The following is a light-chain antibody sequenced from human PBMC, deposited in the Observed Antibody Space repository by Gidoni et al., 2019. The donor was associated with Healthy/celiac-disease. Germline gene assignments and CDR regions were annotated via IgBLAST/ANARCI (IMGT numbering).Light chain of an antibody. V-gene: IGKV1-39*01. CDR2: ESP. Sequence: DIQMTQSPSSLSASVGDRVTITCRASQSISSYLNWYQQKPGKAPKLLIYESPSLQSGVPSRFSGSGSGTDFTLTISSLQPADFATYYCQQSYSTPLTLGGGTKVEIK. J-gene: IGKJ4*01. CDR1: QSISSY. CDR3: QQSYSTPLT.